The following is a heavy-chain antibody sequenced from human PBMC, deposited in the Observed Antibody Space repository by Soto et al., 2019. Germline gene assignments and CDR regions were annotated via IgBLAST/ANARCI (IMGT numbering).Heavy chain of an antibody. D-gene: IGHD4-17*01. J-gene: IGHJ4*02. Sequence: GGSLRLSCAASGFTFSSNAMSWVRQVPGKGLEWVSGITGSGGITHYADSVKGRSTISRDNSRNTLHLQMKSLRAEDTAVYYCAKVPGDYGDSDFDHWGQGTLVTVSS. CDR1: GFTFSSNA. V-gene: IGHV3-23*01. CDR2: ITGSGGIT. CDR3: AKVPGDYGDSDFDH.